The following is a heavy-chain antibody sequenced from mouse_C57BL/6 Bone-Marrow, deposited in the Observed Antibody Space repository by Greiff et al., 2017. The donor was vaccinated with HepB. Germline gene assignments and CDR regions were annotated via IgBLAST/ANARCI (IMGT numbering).Heavy chain of an antibody. CDR2: ISSGGDYI. D-gene: IGHD2-2*01. J-gene: IGHJ4*01. Sequence: EVQVVESGEGLVKPGGSLKLSCAASGFTFSSYAMSWVRQTPEKRLEWVAYISSGGDYIYYADTVKGRFTISRDNARNTLYLQMSSLKSEDTAMYYCTRRGSYGYDRGNYAMDYWGQGTSVTVSS. V-gene: IGHV5S21*01. CDR1: GFTFSSYA. CDR3: TRRGSYGYDRGNYAMDY.